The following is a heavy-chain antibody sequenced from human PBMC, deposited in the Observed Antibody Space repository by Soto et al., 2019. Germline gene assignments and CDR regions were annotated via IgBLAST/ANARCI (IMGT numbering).Heavy chain of an antibody. CDR2: ISYDVSNK. D-gene: IGHD4-17*01. V-gene: IGHV3-30-3*01. CDR3: ARDLAPTGPTEDYYYYGMDV. CDR1: GFTFSSYA. J-gene: IGHJ6*02. Sequence: GGSLRLSCAASGFTFSSYAMHWVRQAPGKGLEWVAVISYDVSNKYYADSVKGRFTISRDNSKNTLYLQMNSLRAEDTAVYYCARDLAPTGPTEDYYYYGMDVWGQGTKVTVSS.